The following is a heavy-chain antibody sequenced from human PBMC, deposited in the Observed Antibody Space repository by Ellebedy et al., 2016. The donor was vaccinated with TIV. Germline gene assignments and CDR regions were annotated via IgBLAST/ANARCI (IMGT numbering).Heavy chain of an antibody. CDR3: ARIGYCSSTSCYDFGDY. D-gene: IGHD2-2*01. J-gene: IGHJ4*02. Sequence: MPSETLSLTCTVSGGSISSYYWSWIRQPPGKGLEWIGYIYYSGSTNYNPSLKSRVTISVDTSKNQFSLKLSSVTAADTAVYYCARIGYCSSTSCYDFGDYWGQGTLVTVSS. V-gene: IGHV4-59*12. CDR2: IYYSGST. CDR1: GGSISSYY.